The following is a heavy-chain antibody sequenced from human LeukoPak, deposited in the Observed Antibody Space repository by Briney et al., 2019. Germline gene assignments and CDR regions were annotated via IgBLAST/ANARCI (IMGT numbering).Heavy chain of an antibody. V-gene: IGHV1-24*01. D-gene: IGHD1-1*01. Sequence: AAPVTVSCKVSGYTLTELSMHWVRQAPGKGLEWMGGFDPEDGETIYAQKFQGRVTMTEDTSTDTAYMELRSLRSDDTAVYYCARVLSGGSDYWGPGTLVTVSS. CDR1: GYTLTELS. J-gene: IGHJ4*02. CDR3: ARVLSGGSDY. CDR2: FDPEDGET.